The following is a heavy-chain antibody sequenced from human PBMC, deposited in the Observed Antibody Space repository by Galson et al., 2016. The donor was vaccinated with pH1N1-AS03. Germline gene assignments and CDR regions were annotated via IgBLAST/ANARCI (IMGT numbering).Heavy chain of an antibody. V-gene: IGHV3-21*01. CDR1: RFPFSGYS. CDR2: ISTTSSSI. J-gene: IGHJ4*02. CDR3: ARDGPPQGISVAGSFDF. Sequence: SLRLSCAASRFPFSGYSMNWVRQAPGKGLEWVSFISTTSSSIYYADSVKGRFTISRDNAKNSLFLQMNSLRDEDTAVYYCARDGPPQGISVAGSFDFWGQGTLVTVSS. D-gene: IGHD6-19*01.